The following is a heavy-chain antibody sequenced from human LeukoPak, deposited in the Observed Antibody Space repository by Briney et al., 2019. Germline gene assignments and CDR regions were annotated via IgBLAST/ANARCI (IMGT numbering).Heavy chain of an antibody. CDR2: IGTAGDT. CDR3: ARIDTTGPGVDY. J-gene: IGHJ4*02. CDR1: GFSFRSYD. Sequence: PGGSLRLSCAASGFSFRSYDMHWVRQPTGKGLEWVAAIGTAGDTFYPGSVKGRFTISRENAKNSLFLQMNGLRDGDTAVYYCARIDTTGPGVDYWGQGTLVT. D-gene: IGHD1-14*01. V-gene: IGHV3-13*01.